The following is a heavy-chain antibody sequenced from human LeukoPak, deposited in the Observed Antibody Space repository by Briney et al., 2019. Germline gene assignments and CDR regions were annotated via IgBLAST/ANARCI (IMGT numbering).Heavy chain of an antibody. CDR2: IYYSGST. D-gene: IGHD4-11*01. V-gene: IGHV4-31*03. CDR1: GGSISSGGYY. Sequence: TLSLTCTVSGGSISSGGYYWSWIRQHPGKGLEWIGYIYYSGSTYYNPSLKSRVTISVDTSKNQFSLKLSSVTAADTAVYYCARDQVDYSNYGNYYYGMDVWGQGTTVTVSS. J-gene: IGHJ6*02. CDR3: ARDQVDYSNYGNYYYGMDV.